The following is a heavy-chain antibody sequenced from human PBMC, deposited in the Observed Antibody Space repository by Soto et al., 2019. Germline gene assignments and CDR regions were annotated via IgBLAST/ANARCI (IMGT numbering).Heavy chain of an antibody. CDR2: IYESGIN. J-gene: IGHJ4*02. CDR1: AYSVSNDSY. D-gene: IGHD1-1*01. CDR3: ATKGGQLSSYYFDY. Sequence: AETLSLTCSVSAYSVSNDSYWGWFRQPPGRGLEWFTSIYESGINYHNPSLKSRVTISVNTYNTHFSLKQSPVTAAATAEYCCATKGGQLSSYYFDYWGPGALVTVSS. V-gene: IGHV4-38-2*01.